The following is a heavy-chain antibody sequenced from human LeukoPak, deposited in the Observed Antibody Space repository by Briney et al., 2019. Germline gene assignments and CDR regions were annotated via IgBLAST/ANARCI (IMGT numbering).Heavy chain of an antibody. V-gene: IGHV3-64D*06. CDR3: VRGGLVPKYCGGGSRYFDY. J-gene: IGHJ4*02. Sequence: EHVSTISRNGGSTYCADSVNGRFTISRDNSKNTLNLQMSSLRAEDTAVYYWVRGGLVPKYCGGGSRYFDYWGQGSLVTVSS. CDR2: ISRNGGST. D-gene: IGHD2-15*01.